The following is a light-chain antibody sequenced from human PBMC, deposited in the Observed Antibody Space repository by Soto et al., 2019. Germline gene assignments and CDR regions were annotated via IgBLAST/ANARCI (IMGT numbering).Light chain of an antibody. Sequence: EIVLTQSPGTLSLSPGERATLACRASQSVSSSYLAWYQQKPGQAPRLLIYDASSRATGIPDRFSGSGSGTDFTLIISRLEPEDFAVYYCQQYGSSPKTFGQGTNVEI. CDR3: QQYGSSPKT. CDR2: DAS. CDR1: QSVSSSY. V-gene: IGKV3-20*01. J-gene: IGKJ1*01.